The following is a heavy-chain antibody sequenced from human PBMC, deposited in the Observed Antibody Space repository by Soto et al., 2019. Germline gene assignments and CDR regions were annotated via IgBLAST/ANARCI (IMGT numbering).Heavy chain of an antibody. Sequence: PGGSLGLSCAASGFTFSSYAMSWVRQAPGKGLEWVSAISGSGGSTYYADSVKGRFTISRDNSKNTLYLQMNSLRAEDTAVYYCAKGTGRGYSGYDWFDYWGQGTLVTVSS. D-gene: IGHD5-12*01. V-gene: IGHV3-23*01. J-gene: IGHJ4*02. CDR1: GFTFSSYA. CDR2: ISGSGGST. CDR3: AKGTGRGYSGYDWFDY.